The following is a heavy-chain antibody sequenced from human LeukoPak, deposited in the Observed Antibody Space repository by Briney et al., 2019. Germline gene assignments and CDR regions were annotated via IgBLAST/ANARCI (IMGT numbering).Heavy chain of an antibody. Sequence: SETLSLTCNASGYSITSGSYWGWTRQPPGKGLECIGTIYHSGSTYYNPSLKSRVTISVDKSKNQFSLKLSSVTAADTAVYYCAIGSPEYWYFDLWGRGTPVTVSS. D-gene: IGHD6-13*01. J-gene: IGHJ2*01. CDR1: GYSITSGSY. CDR2: IYHSGST. V-gene: IGHV4-38-2*02. CDR3: AIGSPEYWYFDL.